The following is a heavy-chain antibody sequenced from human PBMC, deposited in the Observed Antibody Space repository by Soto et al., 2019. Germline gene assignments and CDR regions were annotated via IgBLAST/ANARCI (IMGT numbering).Heavy chain of an antibody. CDR3: AHRHRTYYYDSSGWGFDS. D-gene: IGHD3-22*01. V-gene: IGHV2-5*02. Sequence: QITLKESGPALVKATQTLTLTCTFSGFSLSTSGVAVGWIRQPPGKALEWLALIYWDDDKRYSPSLKSRLTITKDTSKNQVVLTMTNMDPVDTATFYCAHRHRTYYYDSSGWGFDSWGQGTLVTVSS. CDR1: GFSLSTSGVA. CDR2: IYWDDDK. J-gene: IGHJ4*02.